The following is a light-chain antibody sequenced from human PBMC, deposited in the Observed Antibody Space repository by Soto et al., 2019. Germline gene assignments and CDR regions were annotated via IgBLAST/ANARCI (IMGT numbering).Light chain of an antibody. J-gene: IGKJ5*01. V-gene: IGKV3-15*01. Sequence: EIVMTQSPATLSVSPGERATLSCRASQSVSSNLAWYQQKPGQAPRLLIYGASTRATGSPARFSGSGSGTEFTLPISSLQSEDVAVYYCPQYNTSLPITFGQVTRLEIK. CDR3: PQYNTSLPIT. CDR1: QSVSSN. CDR2: GAS.